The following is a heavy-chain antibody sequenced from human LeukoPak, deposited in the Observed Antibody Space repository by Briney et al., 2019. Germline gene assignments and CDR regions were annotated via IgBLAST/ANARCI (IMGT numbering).Heavy chain of an antibody. D-gene: IGHD5-18*01. Sequence: ASVEVSFKASGYTFASYYMHWVRQAPGQGLEWMGIINPSGGSTSYAQKFQGRVTMTRDTSTSTVYMELSSLRSEDTAVYYCARGYRIQLWLPTPGYWGQGTLVTVSS. CDR3: ARGYRIQLWLPTPGY. CDR1: GYTFASYY. J-gene: IGHJ4*02. CDR2: INPSGGST. V-gene: IGHV1-46*01.